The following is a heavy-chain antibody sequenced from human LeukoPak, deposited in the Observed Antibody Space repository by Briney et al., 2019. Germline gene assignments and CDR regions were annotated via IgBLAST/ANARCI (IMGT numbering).Heavy chain of an antibody. J-gene: IGHJ4*02. D-gene: IGHD3-10*01. CDR3: ARDSSPYYYGSGSHDY. Sequence: GRSLRLSCAASGFTFSSYAMHWVRQAPGKGLEWVAVIPYDGSNKYYADSVKGRFTISRDNSKNTLYLQMNSLRAEDTAVYYCARDSSPYYYGSGSHDYWGQGTLVTVSS. V-gene: IGHV3-30*04. CDR2: IPYDGSNK. CDR1: GFTFSSYA.